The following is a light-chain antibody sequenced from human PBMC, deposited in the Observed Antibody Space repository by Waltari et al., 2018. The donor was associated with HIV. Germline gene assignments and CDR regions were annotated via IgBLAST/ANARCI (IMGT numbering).Light chain of an antibody. V-gene: IGLV1-44*01. CDR2: SDN. CDR3: ATWDGSLNAWV. J-gene: IGLJ3*02. CDR1: SSNIGTNN. Sequence: QSVLTQPPSASGTPGQRVIISCSGSSSNIGTNNVNWYQQLPGTAPKLLIYSDNQGPSGVPDRCSGSKSGTSASLAISGLQSEDEGAYYCATWDGSLNAWVFGGGTRLTVL.